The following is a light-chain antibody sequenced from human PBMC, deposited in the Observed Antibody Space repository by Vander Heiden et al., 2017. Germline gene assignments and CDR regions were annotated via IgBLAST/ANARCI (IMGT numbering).Light chain of an antibody. J-gene: IGKJ4*01. CDR2: WAS. V-gene: IGKV4-1*01. CDR3: QQYYTTPLT. Sequence: DIVMTQSPDSLALSLGERATINCKSSQSVLYSSNNKNYLAWYQQKPGQPTKLLIYWASTRASGVPDRFSGSGSGTDFTLTISSLQAEDVAVYYCQQYYTTPLTFGGGTKVEIK. CDR1: QSVLYSSNNKNY.